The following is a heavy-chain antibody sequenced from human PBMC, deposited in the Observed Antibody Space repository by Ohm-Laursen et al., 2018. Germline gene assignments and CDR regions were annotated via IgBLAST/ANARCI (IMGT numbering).Heavy chain of an antibody. D-gene: IGHD4-17*01. V-gene: IGHV3-33*01. Sequence: RSLRLSCAASGLNFSDYGMHWVRQAPGKGLEWLAVIWYDGSKKFHADSVKGRFSVSRDNSKSMLYLQMDSLRAEDTALYFCATSDYGPLTYWGQGTLVTVSS. J-gene: IGHJ1*01. CDR2: IWYDGSKK. CDR3: ATSDYGPLTY. CDR1: GLNFSDYG.